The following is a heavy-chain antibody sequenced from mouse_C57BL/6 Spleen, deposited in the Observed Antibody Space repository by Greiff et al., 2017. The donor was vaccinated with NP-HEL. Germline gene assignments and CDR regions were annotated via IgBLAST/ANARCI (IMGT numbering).Heavy chain of an antibody. CDR3: AREGITTVVAVYAMDY. D-gene: IGHD1-1*01. J-gene: IGHJ4*01. CDR2: INPSTGGT. Sequence: VQLQQSGPELVKPGASVKISCKASGYSFTGYYMNWVKQSPEKSLEWIGEINPSTGGTTYNQKFKAKATLTVDKSSSTAYMQLKSLTSEDSAFYYCAREGITTVVAVYAMDYWGQGTSVTVSS. CDR1: GYSFTGYY. V-gene: IGHV1-42*01.